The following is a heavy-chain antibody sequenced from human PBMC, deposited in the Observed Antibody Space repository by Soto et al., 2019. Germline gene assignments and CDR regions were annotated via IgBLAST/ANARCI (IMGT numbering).Heavy chain of an antibody. CDR1: GGSISSSDYY. J-gene: IGHJ4*02. Sequence: SETLSLTCTVSGGSISSSDYYWVWIRQPPGKGLEWIGSIHYSGTTYYNPSLKSRVTVSVDTFNNQFSLKLTSVTATDTAVYYCARRGSASYWIDYWGQGALVTVSS. CDR2: IHYSGTT. CDR3: ARRGSASYWIDY. V-gene: IGHV4-39*01. D-gene: IGHD3-10*01.